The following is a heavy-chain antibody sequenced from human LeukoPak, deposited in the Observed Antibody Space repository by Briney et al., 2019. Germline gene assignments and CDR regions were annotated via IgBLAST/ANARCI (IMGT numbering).Heavy chain of an antibody. CDR2: IYYSGST. CDR1: GGSFSSGGYY. D-gene: IGHD1-26*01. Sequence: SQTLSLTCTVSGGSFSSGGYYWGWLRQHPGKGLEWIGYIYYSGSTYYNPSLKSRVTISVDTSKNQFSLKLSSVTAADTAVYHCARDRLSSWFDPWGQGTLVTVSS. CDR3: ARDRLSSWFDP. V-gene: IGHV4-31*03. J-gene: IGHJ5*02.